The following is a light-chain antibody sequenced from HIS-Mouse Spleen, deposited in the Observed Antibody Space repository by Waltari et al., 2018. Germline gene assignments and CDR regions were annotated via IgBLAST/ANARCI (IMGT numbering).Light chain of an antibody. J-gene: IGKJ1*01. CDR2: GAS. Sequence: EIVLTQSPGTLSLSPGERATLSCRASQSVSSSYLAWYQQKPCQAPRLLIYGASSRATGIPDRFSGSGSVTDFTLTISRLEPEDFAVYYCQQYGSSPWTFGQGTKVEIK. CDR3: QQYGSSPWT. V-gene: IGKV3-20*01. CDR1: QSVSSSY.